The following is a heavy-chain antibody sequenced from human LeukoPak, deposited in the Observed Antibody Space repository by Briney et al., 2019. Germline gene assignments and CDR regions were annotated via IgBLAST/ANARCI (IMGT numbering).Heavy chain of an antibody. D-gene: IGHD3/OR15-3a*01. CDR3: ARVRKGMDSYYYYYYTDV. CDR2: INHSGST. CDR1: GGSFSGYY. J-gene: IGHJ6*03. Sequence: PSETLSLTCAVYGGSFSGYYWSWIRQPPGKGLEWIGEINHSGSTNYNPSLKSRVTISVDTSRNQFSLKLSSVTAADTAVYYCARVRKGMDSYYYYYYTDVWGKGTTVTVSS. V-gene: IGHV4-34*01.